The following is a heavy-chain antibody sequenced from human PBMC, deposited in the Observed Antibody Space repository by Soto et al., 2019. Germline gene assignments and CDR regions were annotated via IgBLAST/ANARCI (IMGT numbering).Heavy chain of an antibody. CDR2: INHSGST. Sequence: SQTLSLTCAVYGGSFSGLYWPWIRQPPGTGLEWIGEINHSGSTNYNPSLKSRVTISVDTSKNQFSLKLTSVTAADTAVYYCARDKITGLFDYWGQGTLVTVSS. V-gene: IGHV4-34*01. D-gene: IGHD2-8*02. CDR3: ARDKITGLFDY. J-gene: IGHJ4*02. CDR1: GGSFSGLY.